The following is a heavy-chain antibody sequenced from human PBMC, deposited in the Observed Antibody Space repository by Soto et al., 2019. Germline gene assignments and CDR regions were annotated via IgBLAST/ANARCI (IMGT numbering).Heavy chain of an antibody. CDR2: ISSSSSYI. J-gene: IGHJ6*03. D-gene: IGHD3-10*01. CDR1: GFTFSSYS. CDR3: ARDGMGGSGSHPSYYYYYMAV. Sequence: PGGSLRLSCAASGFTFSSYSMNWVRQAPGKGLEWVSSISSSSSYIYYADSVKGRFTISRDNAKNSLYLQMNSLRAEDTAVYYCARDGMGGSGSHPSYYYYYMAVSGKGTTVTVSS. V-gene: IGHV3-21*01.